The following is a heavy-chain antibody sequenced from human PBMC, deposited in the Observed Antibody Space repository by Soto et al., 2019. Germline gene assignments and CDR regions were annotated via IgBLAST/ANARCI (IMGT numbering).Heavy chain of an antibody. D-gene: IGHD1-1*01. CDR1: GFTFDSYG. CDR3: AKDRTGLTRYCDY. Sequence: QVQLVESGGGVVQPGRSLRLSCAASGFTFDSYGMHWVRQAPGKGLEWVAVMSYDGSNKYYADFVKGRFTISRDNYRNTLYLQMNSLRGEATAVYYCAKDRTGLTRYCDYWGQGTLVTVSS. J-gene: IGHJ4*02. CDR2: MSYDGSNK. V-gene: IGHV3-30*18.